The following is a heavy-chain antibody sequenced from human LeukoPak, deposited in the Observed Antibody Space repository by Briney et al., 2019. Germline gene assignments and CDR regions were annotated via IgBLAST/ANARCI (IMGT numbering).Heavy chain of an antibody. CDR2: VSYDGSYK. CDR3: TKAPVTTCSGAYCYPFDY. D-gene: IGHD2-21*01. CDR1: GFTFSKFA. J-gene: IGHJ4*02. V-gene: IGHV3-30*04. Sequence: GGSLRLSCAAAGFTFSKFAMHWVRQAPGKGLEWVAVVSYDGSYKYYADSVKGRFTISRDNSKNTLYLQMNRLRAEDAAVYYCTKAPVTTCSGAYCYPFDYWGQGTLVTVSS.